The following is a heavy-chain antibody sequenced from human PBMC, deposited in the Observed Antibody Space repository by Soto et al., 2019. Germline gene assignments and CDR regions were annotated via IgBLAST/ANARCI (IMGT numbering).Heavy chain of an antibody. CDR3: ARGSYYDSSGYYGP. D-gene: IGHD3-22*01. Sequence: SETLSLTCTISGGSISGFYWGWIRQPPGRGLEWIGNIYYSGSANYDPSLRSRVTISLNTSKNQFSLNLSSVTAADTAVYYCARGSYYDSSGYYGPWGQGTLVTVS. V-gene: IGHV4-59*12. J-gene: IGHJ5*02. CDR2: IYYSGSA. CDR1: GGSISGFY.